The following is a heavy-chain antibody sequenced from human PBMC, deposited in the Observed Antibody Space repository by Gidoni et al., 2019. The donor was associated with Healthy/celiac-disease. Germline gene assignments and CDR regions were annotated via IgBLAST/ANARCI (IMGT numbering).Heavy chain of an antibody. J-gene: IGHJ4*02. D-gene: IGHD3-22*01. CDR2: IIPIFGTA. CDR1: GGHFSSYA. CDR3: ARGSSGRRSYFDY. V-gene: IGHV1-69*01. Sequence: QVQLVQSGAEVKKPWSSVEVSCKASGGHFSSYALSGGRQAPGQGLAWVGGIIPIFGTANYEQKFQGRVTITADESTSTAYMELSSLRSEDKAVYYCARGSSGRRSYFDYWGQGTLVTVSS.